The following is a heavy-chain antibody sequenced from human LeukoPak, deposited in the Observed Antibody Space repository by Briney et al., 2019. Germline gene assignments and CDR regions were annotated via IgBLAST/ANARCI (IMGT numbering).Heavy chain of an antibody. Sequence: ASVKVSCKASGYTFTGYYMHWVRQAPGQGLEWMGWINPNSGGTNYAQKFQGRVTITADKSTSTAYMELSSLRSEDTAVYYCAREMAVAGTIRGFDYWGQGTLVTVSS. CDR2: INPNSGGT. CDR1: GYTFTGYY. J-gene: IGHJ4*02. CDR3: AREMAVAGTIRGFDY. V-gene: IGHV1-2*02. D-gene: IGHD6-19*01.